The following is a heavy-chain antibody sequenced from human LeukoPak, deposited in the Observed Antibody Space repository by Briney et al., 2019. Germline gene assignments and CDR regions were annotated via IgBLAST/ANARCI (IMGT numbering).Heavy chain of an antibody. CDR3: TTESGPFDY. D-gene: IGHD3-3*01. Sequence: GGSLRLSCAASGFTFSNAWMSWVRQAPGKGLEWVGRIKSKTEGGTTDYAAPVKGRFTISRDDSKNTLYLQMNSLKTEDTAVYYCTTESGPFDYWGQGTLATVSS. CDR1: GFTFSNAW. J-gene: IGHJ4*02. CDR2: IKSKTEGGTT. V-gene: IGHV3-15*01.